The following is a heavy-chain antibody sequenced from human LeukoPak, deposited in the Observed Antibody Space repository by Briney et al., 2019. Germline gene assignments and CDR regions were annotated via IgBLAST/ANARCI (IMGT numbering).Heavy chain of an antibody. D-gene: IGHD3-22*01. Sequence: SETLSLTCTVSGGSISSGSYYWGWIRQPPGKGLEWIGSIFHSGSTYYNPSLKSRVTISVDTSKNQFSLKLSSVTAADTAVYYCARDGDYYDSSGYRYFDYWGQGTLVTVSS. CDR3: ARDGDYYDSSGYRYFDY. CDR2: IFHSGST. J-gene: IGHJ4*02. V-gene: IGHV4-39*07. CDR1: GGSISSGSYY.